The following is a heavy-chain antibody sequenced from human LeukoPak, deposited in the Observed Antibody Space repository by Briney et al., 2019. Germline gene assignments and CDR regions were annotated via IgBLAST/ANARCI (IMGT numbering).Heavy chain of an antibody. D-gene: IGHD3-22*01. CDR2: INHSGST. J-gene: IGHJ5*02. V-gene: IGHV4-34*01. Sequence: SETPSLTCAVYGGSFSGYYWSWIRQPPGKGLEWIGEINHSGSTNYNPSLKSRVTISVDTSKNQFSLKLSSVTAADTAVYYCARDSSGYYGARWFDPWGQGTLVTVSS. CDR3: ARDSSGYYGARWFDP. CDR1: GGSFSGYY.